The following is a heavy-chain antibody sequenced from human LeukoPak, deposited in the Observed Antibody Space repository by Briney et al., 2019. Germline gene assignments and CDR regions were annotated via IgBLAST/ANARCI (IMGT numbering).Heavy chain of an antibody. CDR3: ARCGIAAAGTALDY. Sequence: GGSLRLSCAASGFTFSSYSMNWVRQAPGKGLEWVSSISSSSSYIYYADSVKGRFTISRDNAKNSLYLQMNSLRAEDTAVYYCARCGIAAAGTALDYWGQGTLVTVSS. CDR2: ISSSSSYI. D-gene: IGHD6-13*01. V-gene: IGHV3-21*01. CDR1: GFTFSSYS. J-gene: IGHJ4*02.